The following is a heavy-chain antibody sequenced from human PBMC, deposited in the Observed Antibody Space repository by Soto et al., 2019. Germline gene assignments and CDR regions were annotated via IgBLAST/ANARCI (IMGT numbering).Heavy chain of an antibody. J-gene: IGHJ6*02. CDR3: ARDGRRLGGGMDV. V-gene: IGHV1-2*04. CDR2: INPNSGGT. CDR1: GYTFTGYY. D-gene: IGHD3-16*01. Sequence: GASVKVSCKASGYTFTGYYMHWVRQAPGQGLEWMGWINPNSGGTNYAQKFQGWVTMTRDTSISTAYMELSRLRSDDKAVYYCARDGRRLGGGMDVWGQGTTVTVSS.